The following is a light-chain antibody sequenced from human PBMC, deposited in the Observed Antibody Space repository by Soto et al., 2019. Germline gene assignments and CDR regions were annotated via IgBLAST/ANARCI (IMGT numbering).Light chain of an antibody. Sequence: DIQMTQSPSSLSASVGDRVTITCRASQSISSYLNWYQQKPGKAPKLLIYAASSLQSGVPSRFSGSGSGTDFTLTISSLQPEDFATYSCQQGYNTPYTFGQGTKLEIK. V-gene: IGKV1-39*01. CDR3: QQGYNTPYT. CDR1: QSISSY. CDR2: AAS. J-gene: IGKJ2*01.